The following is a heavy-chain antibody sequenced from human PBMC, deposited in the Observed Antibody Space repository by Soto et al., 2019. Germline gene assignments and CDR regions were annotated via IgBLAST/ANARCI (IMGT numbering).Heavy chain of an antibody. J-gene: IGHJ3*02. Sequence: QVQLVQSGAEVKKPGSSVKVSCKASGGTFSSYAISWVRQAPGQGLEWMGGISPIFGTANYAQKFQGRVTITADESPTTAYMELCSLRSDDKAVYFCAIEMATIGSTADAFDIWGQGTMVTVSS. V-gene: IGHV1-69*12. CDR2: ISPIFGTA. D-gene: IGHD5-12*01. CDR1: GGTFSSYA. CDR3: AIEMATIGSTADAFDI.